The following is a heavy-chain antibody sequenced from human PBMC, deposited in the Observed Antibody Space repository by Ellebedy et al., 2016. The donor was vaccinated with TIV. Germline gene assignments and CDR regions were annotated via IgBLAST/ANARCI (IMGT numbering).Heavy chain of an antibody. V-gene: IGHV3-23*01. CDR1: GFTFSDYD. CDR3: RAYGSGSRRAFEH. CDR2: ITNSGAGT. Sequence: PGGSLRLSCAASGFTFSDYDMSWVRQAPGKGPEWVSAITNSGAGTYYGNSVKGRFTISRDNSKNTVYLQMNSLRDEDTALYYCRAYGSGSRRAFEHWGQGTLVTVSS. J-gene: IGHJ4*02. D-gene: IGHD3-10*01.